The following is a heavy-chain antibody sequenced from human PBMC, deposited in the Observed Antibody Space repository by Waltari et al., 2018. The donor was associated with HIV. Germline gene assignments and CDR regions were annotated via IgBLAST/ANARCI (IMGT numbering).Heavy chain of an antibody. CDR2: IYPGDSDT. Sequence: EVQLVQSGAEVKKPGESLKISCKGSGYSFTSYWIGWVRQMPGKGLEWMGIIYPGDSDTRYSPSFQGQVTISADKSISTAYLQWSSLKASDTAMYYCARQDGYKGKTPAYYYYGMDVWGQGTTVTVSS. CDR1: GYSFTSYW. J-gene: IGHJ6*02. V-gene: IGHV5-51*01. CDR3: ARQDGYKGKTPAYYYYGMDV. D-gene: IGHD5-12*01.